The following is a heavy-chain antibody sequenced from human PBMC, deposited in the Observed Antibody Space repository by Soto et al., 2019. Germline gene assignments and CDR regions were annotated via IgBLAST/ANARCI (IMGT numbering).Heavy chain of an antibody. CDR3: TKNSAYALDY. CDR1: VTPSTIIIG. J-gene: IGHJ4*02. Sequence: PSRPCPSPAMSLVTPSTIIIGGVGSASPPGGGLEWIGELHHGGSTNYNPSLESRATFSVDISKNQFFLKLSSVTAADTAVYYCTKNSAYALDYWGQGTLVTVSS. D-gene: IGHD5-12*01. CDR2: LHHGGST. V-gene: IGHV4-4*02.